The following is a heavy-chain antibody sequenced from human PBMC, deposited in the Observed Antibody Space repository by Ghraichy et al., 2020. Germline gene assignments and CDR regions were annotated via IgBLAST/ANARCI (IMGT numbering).Heavy chain of an antibody. CDR1: GYTFTTYG. Sequence: ASVKVSCKASGYTFTTYGLTWLRQAPGQGLEWMGWINSYNGDTKYAQKVQGRVTMTTDTSTSTAYMELRSLRSDDTALYYCARGGPYCSGGVCYFLDSWGQGTLVTVSS. J-gene: IGHJ4*02. CDR2: INSYNGDT. D-gene: IGHD2-8*02. V-gene: IGHV1-18*01. CDR3: ARGGPYCSGGVCYFLDS.